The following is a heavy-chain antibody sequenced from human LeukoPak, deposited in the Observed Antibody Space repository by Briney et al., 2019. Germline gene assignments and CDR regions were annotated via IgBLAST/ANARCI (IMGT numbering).Heavy chain of an antibody. V-gene: IGHV4-39*01. D-gene: IGHD2-21*01. CDR1: GGSISSSSYY. CDR2: IYYSGSS. CDR3: ARQTNSGSASVYFDY. Sequence: SETLSLTCTVSGGSISSSSYYWGWIRQPPGKGLEWIGSIYYSGSSYYNPSLKSRVTISVDTSKNQFSLKLSSVTAADTAVYYCARQTNSGSASVYFDYWGQGTLVTVSS. J-gene: IGHJ4*02.